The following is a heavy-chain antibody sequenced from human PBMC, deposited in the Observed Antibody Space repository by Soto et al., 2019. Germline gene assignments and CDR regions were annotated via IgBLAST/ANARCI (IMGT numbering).Heavy chain of an antibody. V-gene: IGHV4-39*01. J-gene: IGHJ4*02. CDR3: ARHWIDLPVYIDY. Sequence: SETLSLTCTVSGGSISSSSYYWGWIRQPPGKGLEWIGSIYYSGSTYYNPSLKSRVTISVDTSKNQFSLKLSSVTAADTAVYYCARHWIDLPVYIDYWGQGTLVTVS. CDR2: IYYSGST. D-gene: IGHD2-2*03. CDR1: GGSISSSSYY.